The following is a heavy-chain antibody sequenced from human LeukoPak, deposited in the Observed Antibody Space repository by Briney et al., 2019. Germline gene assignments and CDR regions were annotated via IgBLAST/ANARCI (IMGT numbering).Heavy chain of an antibody. D-gene: IGHD3-22*01. Sequence: GGSLRLSCAASGFTFSSYAMHWVRQAPGKGLEWVAVISYDGSNKYYADSVKGRFTISRDNSKNTLYLQMNSLRAEDTAVYYCARASPSGYDYWGQGTLVTVSS. CDR3: ARASPSGYDY. J-gene: IGHJ4*02. CDR1: GFTFSSYA. V-gene: IGHV3-30-3*01. CDR2: ISYDGSNK.